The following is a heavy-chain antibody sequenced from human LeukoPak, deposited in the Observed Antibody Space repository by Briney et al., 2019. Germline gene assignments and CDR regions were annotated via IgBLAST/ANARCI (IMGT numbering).Heavy chain of an antibody. V-gene: IGHV4-59*05. Sequence: ASETLSLTCTVSGGSISSYYWSWIRQPPGKGLEWIGSIYYSGSTYYNPSLKSRVTISVDTSKNQFSLKLSSVTAADTAVYYCARQDYDFWSGSYYMDVWGKGTTVTVSS. CDR2: IYYSGST. CDR1: GGSISSYY. D-gene: IGHD3-3*01. J-gene: IGHJ6*03. CDR3: ARQDYDFWSGSYYMDV.